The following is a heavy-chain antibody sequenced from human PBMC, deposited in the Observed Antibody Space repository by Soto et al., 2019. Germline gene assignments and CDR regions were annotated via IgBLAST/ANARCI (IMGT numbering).Heavy chain of an antibody. J-gene: IGHJ4*02. V-gene: IGHV1-8*01. CDR1: GYTFTEYD. D-gene: IGHD4-17*01. CDR2: VSPENRNA. Sequence: QVQVVQSRAEVKKPGASVKGSCKTSGYTFTEYDINWVRQAPGQGLEYMGWVSPENRNAGYAPQFRGRGSLTADTSINTVYLELTTLTYEDKAVYYCEVTTGYWGQGTMVTASS. CDR3: EVTTGY.